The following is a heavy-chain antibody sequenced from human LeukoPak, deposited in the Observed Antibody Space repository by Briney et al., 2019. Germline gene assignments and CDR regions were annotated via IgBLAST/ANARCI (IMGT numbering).Heavy chain of an antibody. V-gene: IGHV3-74*01. J-gene: IGHJ4*02. CDR3: ARDHRWSYDY. D-gene: IGHD1-26*01. Sequence: PGGSLRLSCAASGFTFSGHYMHWVRQAPGKGLVWVSHIKGDGSDTRYADPVEGRFIISRDNAKNTLYLQMNSLRAEDTGVYFCARDHRWSYDYWGQGTLVTVSS. CDR1: GFTFSGHY. CDR2: IKGDGSDT.